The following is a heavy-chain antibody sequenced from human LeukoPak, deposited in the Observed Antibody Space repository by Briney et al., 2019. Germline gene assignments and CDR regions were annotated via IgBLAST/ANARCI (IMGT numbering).Heavy chain of an antibody. J-gene: IGHJ4*02. V-gene: IGHV1-18*01. Sequence: GASVKVSCKASGYTFTSYGISWVRQVPGQGLEWMGWISAYNGNTNYAQKLQGRVTMTTDTSTSTAYMELRSLRSDDTAVYYCARVGITIFGVVIISYREDYWGQGTLVTVSS. D-gene: IGHD3-3*01. CDR2: ISAYNGNT. CDR1: GYTFTSYG. CDR3: ARVGITIFGVVIISYREDY.